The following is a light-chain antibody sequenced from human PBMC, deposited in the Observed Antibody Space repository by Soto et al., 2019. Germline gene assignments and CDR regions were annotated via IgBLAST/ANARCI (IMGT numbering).Light chain of an antibody. CDR2: EVT. CDR1: SSDVGGYNY. Sequence: QSALTQPPSASGSPGQSVTISCTGTSSDVGGYNYVAWFQQHPGKAPKLMIYEVTKRPSGVPDRFSGSKSGNTASLTVSGLQAEDDADYYCSSYAGSSTYVFGTGTKLTVL. V-gene: IGLV2-8*01. J-gene: IGLJ1*01. CDR3: SSYAGSSTYV.